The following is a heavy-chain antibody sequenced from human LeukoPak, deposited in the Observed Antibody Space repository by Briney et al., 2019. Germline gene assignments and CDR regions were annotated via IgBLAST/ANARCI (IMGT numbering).Heavy chain of an antibody. Sequence: PSETLSLTCRVSGGSLTSSVYYWSWIPQPPGAGLEWIETIYYSGSTSSNTPLKSRVTLSEDTSKNHLSPKLSSVTAADTAVYFCAARLLVRGVTKGYWGQGTRVSVFS. CDR2: IYYSGST. V-gene: IGHV4-39*07. CDR3: AARLLVRGVTKGY. D-gene: IGHD3-10*01. CDR1: GGSLTSSVYY. J-gene: IGHJ4*02.